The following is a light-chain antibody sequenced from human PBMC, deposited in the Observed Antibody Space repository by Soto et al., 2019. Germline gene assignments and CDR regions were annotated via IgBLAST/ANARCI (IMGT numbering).Light chain of an antibody. Sequence: QSVLTQPPPVSGAPGQRVTISCTGSSSNIGAHYDVHWYQQLPGTAPKLLIYGNSNRPSGVPDRFSGSKSGTSASLAITGLQAEDEADYCCQSYDNSLSVYVLGTGTKVTVL. J-gene: IGLJ1*01. CDR1: SSNIGAHYD. CDR2: GNS. V-gene: IGLV1-40*01. CDR3: QSYDNSLSVYV.